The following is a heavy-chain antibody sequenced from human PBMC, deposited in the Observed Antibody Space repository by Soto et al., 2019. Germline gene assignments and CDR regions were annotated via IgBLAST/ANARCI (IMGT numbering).Heavy chain of an antibody. V-gene: IGHV3-33*01. CDR2: IWYDGSNK. J-gene: IGHJ6*02. CDR3: ARDGGYYGSGLFYYYYYYGMDV. CDR1: GFTFSSYG. D-gene: IGHD3-10*01. Sequence: GGSLRLSCAASGFTFSSYGMHWVRQAPGKGLEWVAVIWYDGSNKYYADSVKGRFTISRDNSKNTLYLQMNSLRAEDTAVYYCARDGGYYGSGLFYYYYYYGMDVWGQGTTVNVSS.